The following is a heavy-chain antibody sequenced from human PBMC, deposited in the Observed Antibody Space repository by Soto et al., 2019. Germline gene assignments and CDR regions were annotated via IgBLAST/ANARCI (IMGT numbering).Heavy chain of an antibody. CDR2: ISVYNGNT. Sequence: ASVKVACKASGYTFTSYGINWVLQAPGQGLEWMGWISVYNGNTNYAQKLQGRVTMTTDTSTSTAYMELRSLRSDDTAVYYCARIQLGYDAFDIWGQGTMVTVSS. V-gene: IGHV1-18*01. D-gene: IGHD6-6*01. J-gene: IGHJ3*02. CDR3: ARIQLGYDAFDI. CDR1: GYTFTSYG.